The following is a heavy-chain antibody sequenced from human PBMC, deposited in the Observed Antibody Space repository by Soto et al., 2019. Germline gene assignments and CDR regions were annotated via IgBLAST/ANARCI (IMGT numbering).Heavy chain of an antibody. CDR1: GFTFDDYV. CDR3: AKDSGYSGYGYLDY. Sequence: EVQLVESGGGLVQPGRSLRLSCAASGFTFDDYVMHWVRQAPGKGLEWVSGISWNSGSIGYADSVKGRFTISRDNAKNSLYLQMNSLRAEDTALYYCAKDSGYSGYGYLDYWGQGTLVTVSS. CDR2: ISWNSGSI. J-gene: IGHJ4*02. D-gene: IGHD5-12*01. V-gene: IGHV3-9*01.